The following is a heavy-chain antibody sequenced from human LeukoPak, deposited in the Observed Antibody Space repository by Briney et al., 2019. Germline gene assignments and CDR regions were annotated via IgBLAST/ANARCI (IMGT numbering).Heavy chain of an antibody. CDR2: IHYSGST. D-gene: IGHD7-27*01. CDR1: GGSINSYY. CDR3: ARGWGRGFAYYMDV. V-gene: IGHV4-59*12. Sequence: SETLSLTCTVSGGSINSYYWSWIRQPPGKGLEWIGYIHYSGSTNYNPFLKSRVTISVDTSKNQFSLKLSSVTAADTAVYYCARGWGRGFAYYMDVWGKGTTVTVSS. J-gene: IGHJ6*03.